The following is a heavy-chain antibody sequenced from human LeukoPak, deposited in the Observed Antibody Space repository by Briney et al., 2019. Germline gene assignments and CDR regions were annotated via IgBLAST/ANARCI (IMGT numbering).Heavy chain of an antibody. CDR3: ARRSRNYDYVWGSYRRDYFDY. Sequence: SETLSLTCAVYGGSFSSYYWNWIRQPPGKGLEWIGEINHTGNTKYNPSLKSRVTMSVDTSKNQFSLKLSSVTAADTAVYYCARRSRNYDYVWGSYRRDYFDYWGQGTLVTVSS. CDR1: GGSFSSYY. V-gene: IGHV4-34*01. D-gene: IGHD3-16*02. CDR2: INHTGNT. J-gene: IGHJ4*02.